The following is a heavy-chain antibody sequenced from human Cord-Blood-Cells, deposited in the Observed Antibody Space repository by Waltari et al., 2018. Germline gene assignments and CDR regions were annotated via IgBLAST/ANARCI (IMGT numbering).Heavy chain of an antibody. J-gene: IGHJ4*02. CDR1: GGSFSSYA. CDR3: ARVGCSSTSCYGSYDY. V-gene: IGHV1-69*01. D-gene: IGHD2-2*01. Sequence: QVQLVQSGAEVKKPGSSVKVSCKASGGSFSSYAFSWVRQAPGQGLEWMGGIIPSLSTANYAQKFQGRVTITADESTSTAYMELSSLRSEDTAVYYCARVGCSSTSCYGSYDYLVQGTLVTVSS. CDR2: IIPSLSTA.